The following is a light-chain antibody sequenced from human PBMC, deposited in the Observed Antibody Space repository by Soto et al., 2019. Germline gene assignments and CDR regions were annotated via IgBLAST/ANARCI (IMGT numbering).Light chain of an antibody. CDR3: SSYTTSSTLYVV. V-gene: IGLV2-14*01. CDR2: DVT. CDR1: SSDVGGYNY. J-gene: IGLJ2*01. Sequence: QSVLTQPASVSGSPGLSITISCTGTSSDVGGYNYVSWYQQHTGKAPKLMIYDVTNRPSGVSNRFSGSKSGDTASLTISGLQAEDEADYYCSSYTTSSTLYVVFGGGTKLTVL.